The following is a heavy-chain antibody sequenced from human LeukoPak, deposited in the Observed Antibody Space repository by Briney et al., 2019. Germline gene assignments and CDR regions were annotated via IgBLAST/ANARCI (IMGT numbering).Heavy chain of an antibody. CDR2: IYYSGST. CDR3: ARDLAYCGGDCYPGAFDI. V-gene: IGHV4-31*03. CDR1: GYSISSGYY. D-gene: IGHD2-21*02. J-gene: IGHJ3*02. Sequence: PSETLSLTCTVSGYSISSGYYWSWIRQHPGKGLEWIGYIYYSGSTYYNPSLKSRVTISVDTSKNQFSLKLSSVTAADTAVYYCARDLAYCGGDCYPGAFDIWGQGTMVTVSS.